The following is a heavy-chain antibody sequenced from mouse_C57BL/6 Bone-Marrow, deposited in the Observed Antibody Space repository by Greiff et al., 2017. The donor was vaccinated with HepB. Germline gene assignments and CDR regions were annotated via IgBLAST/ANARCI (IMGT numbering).Heavy chain of an antibody. CDR3: AGSYSFDY. J-gene: IGHJ2*01. V-gene: IGHV5-6*01. CDR1: GFTFSSYG. CDR2: ISSGGSYT. Sequence: EVKLQESGGDLVKPGGSLKLSCAASGFTFSSYGMSWVRQTPDKRLEWVATISSGGSYTYYPDSVKGRFTISRDNAKNTLYLQMSSLKSEDTAMYYCAGSYSFDYWGQGTTLTVSS. D-gene: IGHD1-1*01.